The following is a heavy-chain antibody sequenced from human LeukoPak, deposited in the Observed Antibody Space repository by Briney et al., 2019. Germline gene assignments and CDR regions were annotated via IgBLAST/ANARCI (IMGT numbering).Heavy chain of an antibody. CDR1: GFIFSSYE. D-gene: IGHD3-9*01. CDR2: ISSSGSTI. CDR3: ARDNILTGLT. V-gene: IGHV3-48*03. Sequence: PGGSLRLSCAASGFIFSSYEMNWVRQAPGKGLEWVSYISSSGSTIYYADSVKGRFTISRDNAKNSVYLQMESLRAEDTAVYYCARDNILTGLTGGQGTLVTVSS. J-gene: IGHJ4*02.